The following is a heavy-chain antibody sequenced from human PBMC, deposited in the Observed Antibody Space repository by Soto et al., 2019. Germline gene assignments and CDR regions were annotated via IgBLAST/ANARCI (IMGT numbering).Heavy chain of an antibody. J-gene: IGHJ4*02. CDR2: ISGNNGDT. Sequence: GASVKVSCKASGYTFTSYGISWVRQAPGQGLEWMGWISGNNGDTYYAQDFQGRVTLTTDTSTTTAYLELRSLRPDDTALYYCARGVTVTGFDYWGQGTLVTVSS. CDR3: ARGVTVTGFDY. CDR1: GYTFTSYG. V-gene: IGHV1-18*01. D-gene: IGHD4-17*01.